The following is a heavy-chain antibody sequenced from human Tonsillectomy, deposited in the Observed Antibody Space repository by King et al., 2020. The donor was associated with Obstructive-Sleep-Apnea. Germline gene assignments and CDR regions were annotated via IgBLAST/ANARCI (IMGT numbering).Heavy chain of an antibody. CDR1: GVTFRNYA. J-gene: IGHJ6*02. Sequence: VQLVESGGGVVQPGRSLRLSCAASGVTFRNYAMYWVRQAPGKGLEWVAVISFDGSNKHYADSVMGRFTISRDNSKNTLSLQMSSLRPEDTAVYYCAKDLKIPATGNQPFRYFYYGMDVWGQGTTVTVSS. CDR3: AKDLKIPATGNQPFRYFYYGMDV. CDR2: ISFDGSNK. V-gene: IGHV3-30*18. D-gene: IGHD2-2*01.